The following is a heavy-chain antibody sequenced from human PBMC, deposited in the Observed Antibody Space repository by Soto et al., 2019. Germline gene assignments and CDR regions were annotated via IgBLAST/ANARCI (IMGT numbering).Heavy chain of an antibody. Sequence: GASVKVSCKASGGTFSSYAISWVRQAPGQGLEWMGGIIPIFGTANYAQKFQGRVTITADESTSTAYMELSSLRSEDTAVYYCARDRGYGGNGWNFPYYYYYYGMDVWGQGTTVTVSS. V-gene: IGHV1-69*13. CDR2: IIPIFGTA. CDR3: ARDRGYGGNGWNFPYYYYYYGMDV. J-gene: IGHJ6*02. D-gene: IGHD1-7*01. CDR1: GGTFSSYA.